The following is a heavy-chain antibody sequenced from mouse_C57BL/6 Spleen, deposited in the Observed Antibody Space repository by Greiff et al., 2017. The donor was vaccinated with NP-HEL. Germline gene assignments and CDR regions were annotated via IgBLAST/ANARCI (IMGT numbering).Heavy chain of an antibody. Sequence: VQLQQSVAELVRPGASVKLSCTASGFNIKNTYMHWVKQRPEQGLEWIGRIDPANGNTKYAPKFQGKATITADTSSNTAYLQLSSLTSEDTAIYYCSYYYGSSYRYFDDWGQGTTLTVSS. V-gene: IGHV14-3*01. J-gene: IGHJ2*01. CDR2: IDPANGNT. D-gene: IGHD1-1*01. CDR1: GFNIKNTY. CDR3: SYYYGSSYRYFDD.